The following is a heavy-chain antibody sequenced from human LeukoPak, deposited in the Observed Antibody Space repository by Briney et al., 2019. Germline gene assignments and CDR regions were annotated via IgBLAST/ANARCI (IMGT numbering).Heavy chain of an antibody. CDR3: ARGRAGDRAFDY. D-gene: IGHD7-27*01. CDR1: GGSFSGYY. CDR2: INHSGST. V-gene: IGHV4-34*01. Sequence: SETLSLTCAVHGGSFSGYYWSWIRQPPGKGLEWIGEINHSGSTNYNPSLKSRVTISVDTSKNQFSLKLSSVTAADTAVYYCARGRAGDRAFDYWGQGTLVTVSS. J-gene: IGHJ4*02.